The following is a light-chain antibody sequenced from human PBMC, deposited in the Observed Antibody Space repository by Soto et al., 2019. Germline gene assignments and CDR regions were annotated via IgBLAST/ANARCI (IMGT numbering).Light chain of an antibody. CDR1: SSDVGGYNY. J-gene: IGLJ1*01. V-gene: IGLV2-14*01. CDR3: SSYTSSSTLYV. CDR2: EVS. Sequence: QSVLTQPASVSGSPGQSITISCTGTSSDVGGYNYVSWYQQPPGKAPKLMIYEVSNRPSGVSNRFSGSKSGNTASLTISGLQAEHEADYYCSSYTSSSTLYVFGTGTKVTVL.